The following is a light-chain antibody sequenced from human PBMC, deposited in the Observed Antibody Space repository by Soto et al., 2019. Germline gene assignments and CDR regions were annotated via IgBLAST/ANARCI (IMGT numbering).Light chain of an antibody. J-gene: IGLJ2*01. V-gene: IGLV1-40*01. Sequence: QSVLTQPPSVSGAPGQRVTISCTGSSSNIGADYDVHWYQQVPGTAPKLLMYGNNNRPLGVPDRFSGSKSGTSASLAITGLQAEDEADYYCQSYDSSLRAVVFGGGTKLTVL. CDR2: GNN. CDR3: QSYDSSLRAVV. CDR1: SSNIGADYD.